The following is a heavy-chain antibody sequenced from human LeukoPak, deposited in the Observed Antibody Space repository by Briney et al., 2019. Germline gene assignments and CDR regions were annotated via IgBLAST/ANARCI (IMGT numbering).Heavy chain of an antibody. CDR3: ARVSQSSLDAFDF. D-gene: IGHD2-2*01. V-gene: IGHV4-39*07. J-gene: IGHJ3*01. CDR1: DGSIISRYY. Sequence: SETLSLTCTVSDGSIISRYYWGWIRQPPGKGLDWIGSISYTESTYYNPPLKSRVTILVDTSRNQFSLRLSSVTAADTAVYYCARVSQSSLDAFDFWGQGTMVTVSS. CDR2: ISYTEST.